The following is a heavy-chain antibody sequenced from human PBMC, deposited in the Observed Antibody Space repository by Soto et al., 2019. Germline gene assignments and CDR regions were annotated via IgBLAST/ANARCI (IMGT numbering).Heavy chain of an antibody. V-gene: IGHV4-34*01. D-gene: IGHD3-22*01. CDR2: INHSGST. J-gene: IGHJ4*02. CDR3: ARVLYYDSSGYPRFDY. Sequence: SETLSLTCAVYGGSFSGYYWSWIRQPPGKGLEWIGEINHSGSTNYNPSLKSRVTISVDTSKNQFSLKLSSVTAADTAVYYCARVLYYDSSGYPRFDYWGQGTLVTVSS. CDR1: GGSFSGYY.